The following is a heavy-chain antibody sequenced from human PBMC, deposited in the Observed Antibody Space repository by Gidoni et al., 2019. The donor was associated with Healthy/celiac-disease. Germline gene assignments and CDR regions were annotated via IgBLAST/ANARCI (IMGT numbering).Heavy chain of an antibody. CDR1: GFTFSSYA. V-gene: IGHV3-23*01. CDR3: AKDLYSGSTGFDY. Sequence: EVQLLESGGGLVQPGGSLRLSCAASGFTFSSYAMSWVRQAPGTGLEWVSAISGSGGSTYYADSVKGRFTISRDNSKNTLYLQMNSLRAEDTAVYYCAKDLYSGSTGFDYWGQGTLVTVSS. J-gene: IGHJ4*02. D-gene: IGHD1-26*01. CDR2: ISGSGGST.